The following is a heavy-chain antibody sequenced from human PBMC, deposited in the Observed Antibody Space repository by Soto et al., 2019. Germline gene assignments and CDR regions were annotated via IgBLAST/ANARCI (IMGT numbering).Heavy chain of an antibody. V-gene: IGHV4-34*01. CDR3: ARALVVVPAAKGNWFDP. D-gene: IGHD2-2*01. J-gene: IGHJ5*02. CDR2: INHSGST. Sequence: QVQLQQWGAGLLKPSETLSLTCAVYGGSFSGYYWSWIRQPPGKGLEWIGEINHSGSTNYNPSLKRRVTISVDTSKNQFSLKLSSVTAADTAVYYCARALVVVPAAKGNWFDPWGQGTLVTVSS. CDR1: GGSFSGYY.